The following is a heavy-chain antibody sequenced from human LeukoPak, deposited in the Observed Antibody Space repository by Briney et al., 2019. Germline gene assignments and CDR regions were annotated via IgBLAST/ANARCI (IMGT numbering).Heavy chain of an antibody. CDR3: ARHDLRGGSSDS. V-gene: IGHV4-59*08. J-gene: IGHJ5*01. CDR2: IYSSGST. D-gene: IGHD1-26*01. Sequence: SETLSLTCTVSGGAISGDDGSWVRQPPGKGREGIGDIYSSGSTNYNPSLKSRRSISVDTYKNQFSRKLSSVTATDTAVYHCARHDLRGGSSDSWGQGNLVTASP. CDR1: GGAISGDD.